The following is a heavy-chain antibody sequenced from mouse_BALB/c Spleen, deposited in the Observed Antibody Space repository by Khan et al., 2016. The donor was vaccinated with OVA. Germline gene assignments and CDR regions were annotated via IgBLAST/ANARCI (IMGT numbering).Heavy chain of an antibody. CDR3: ATSYFYGYYFDY. J-gene: IGHJ2*01. CDR1: GFTFNSYG. Sequence: EVELVESGGGLVQPGGSRKLSCAASGFTFNSYGMHWIRQAPEKGLEWVAYISGDSNTIHYADTVKGRFPISRDNPKNTLFLQMTSLMSEDTAMYYCATSYFYGYYFDYWGPGTTLTVS. CDR2: ISGDSNTI. D-gene: IGHD1-1*01. V-gene: IGHV5-17*02.